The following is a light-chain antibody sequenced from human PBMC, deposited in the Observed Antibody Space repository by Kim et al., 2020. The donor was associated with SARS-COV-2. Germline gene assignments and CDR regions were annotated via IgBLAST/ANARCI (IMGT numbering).Light chain of an antibody. V-gene: IGLV6-57*04. Sequence: NFMLTQRHSVSESPGKTVTISCTRSSGSIASDYVQWFQQRPGSAPTTVIYEDSQRPSGVPDRFSGSIDSSSNSASLTISGLKTEDEADYYCQSYDGSNHRVFGGGTQLTVL. CDR1: SGSIASDY. CDR2: EDS. J-gene: IGLJ3*02. CDR3: QSYDGSNHRV.